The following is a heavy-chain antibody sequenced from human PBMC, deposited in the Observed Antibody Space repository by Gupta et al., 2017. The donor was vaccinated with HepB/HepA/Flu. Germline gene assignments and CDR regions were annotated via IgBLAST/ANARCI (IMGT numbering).Heavy chain of an antibody. J-gene: IGHJ5*02. D-gene: IGHD3-16*02. CDR3: ARQEMGLRMGEFSLYQHWFDP. Sequence: QLQLQESGPGLVKPSETLSLTCTVSGGSISSRRSYWGWIRQPPGKGLEWIGSIHSNGNTYYESSLKSRVTISVDTSKNQFSLKLSSVTAADTAVYHCARQEMGLRMGEFSLYQHWFDPWGQGTLVTVSS. CDR2: IHSNGNT. CDR1: GGSISSRRSY. V-gene: IGHV4-39*01.